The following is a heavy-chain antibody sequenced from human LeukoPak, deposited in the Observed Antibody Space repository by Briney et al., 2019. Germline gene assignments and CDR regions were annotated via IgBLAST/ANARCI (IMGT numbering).Heavy chain of an antibody. CDR2: IYYSGST. CDR3: AITYSNYFEY. D-gene: IGHD4-11*01. J-gene: IGHJ4*02. Sequence: SGTLSLTCTVSGGSISSSSYYWGWIRQPPGKGLEWIGSIYYSGSTYYNPSLKSRVTISVDTSKNQFSLKLSSVTAADTAVYYCAITYSNYFEYWGQGTLVTVSS. V-gene: IGHV4-39*01. CDR1: GGSISSSSYY.